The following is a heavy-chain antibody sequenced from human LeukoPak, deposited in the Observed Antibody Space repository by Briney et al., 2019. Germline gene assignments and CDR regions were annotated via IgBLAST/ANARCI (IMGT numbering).Heavy chain of an antibody. J-gene: IGHJ4*02. CDR3: ARDGLPAYSNGGLEN. Sequence: GGSLRLSCAASGFSFSSYTMNWVRQAPGKGLEWVSSISSRSTYIYYADALKGRFTISGDNAKNSLYLQMNSLRAEDTAVYFCARDGLPAYSNGGLENWGQGTLVTVSS. CDR2: ISSRSTYI. V-gene: IGHV3-21*01. CDR1: GFSFSSYT. D-gene: IGHD6-19*01.